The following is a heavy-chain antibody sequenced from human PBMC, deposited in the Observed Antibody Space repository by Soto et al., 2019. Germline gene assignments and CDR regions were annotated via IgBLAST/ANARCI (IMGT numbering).Heavy chain of an antibody. CDR2: ISAYNGNT. V-gene: IGHV1-18*01. J-gene: IGHJ4*02. CDR3: ARDSPPVDY. Sequence: QVQLVQSGAEVKKPGASVKVSCKASGYTFTSYGISWVRQAPGQGLEWMGWISAYNGNTNYAQKLQGRVTMTTDTSASTACVKLRSLRSDDTAVYSCARDSPPVDYWGQGTLVTVSS. CDR1: GYTFTSYG.